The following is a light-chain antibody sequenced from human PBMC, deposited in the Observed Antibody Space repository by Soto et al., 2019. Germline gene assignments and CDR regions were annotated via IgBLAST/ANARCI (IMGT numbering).Light chain of an antibody. J-gene: IGLJ2*01. CDR2: GNN. Sequence: QAVVTQPPSVSGAPGQRVSISCTGSSSNIGAGYDVHWYQQLPGTAPKLLIYGNNNRPSGVPDRFSDSKSGTSASLAITGLQAEDEADYYCQSYDRSLSGWVFGGGTKLTVL. CDR3: QSYDRSLSGWV. CDR1: SSNIGAGYD. V-gene: IGLV1-40*01.